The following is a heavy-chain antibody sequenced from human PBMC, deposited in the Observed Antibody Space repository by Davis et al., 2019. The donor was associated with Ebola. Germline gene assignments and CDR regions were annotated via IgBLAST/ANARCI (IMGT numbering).Heavy chain of an antibody. CDR1: GGDFNNYG. J-gene: IGHJ5*02. Sequence: AASVKVSCKASGGDFNNYGISWVRRAPGQGLEWMGGIIPLFAAPHYTQKFQDRLSITADGSTSTVYMELSSLRSEDTAVYYCARGLGYCDTTSCHSRFDPWGQGTLVIVSS. V-gene: IGHV1-69*13. CDR2: IIPLFAAP. CDR3: ARGLGYCDTTSCHSRFDP. D-gene: IGHD2-2*01.